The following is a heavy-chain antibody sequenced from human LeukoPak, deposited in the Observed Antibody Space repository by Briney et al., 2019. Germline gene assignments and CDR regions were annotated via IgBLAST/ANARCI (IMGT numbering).Heavy chain of an antibody. CDR2: IKSKTDGGTT. CDR1: GCTFSNAW. CDR3: TTKYTSSWSPTN. J-gene: IGHJ4*02. V-gene: IGHV3-15*01. Sequence: GGSLRLSCAASGCTFSNAWMTWVRQAPGKGLEWVGRIKSKTDGGTTDYAALVKGRFTISRDDSKNTLYLQMNSLKTEDTAVYYCTTKYTSSWSPTNWGQGTLVTVSS. D-gene: IGHD6-13*01.